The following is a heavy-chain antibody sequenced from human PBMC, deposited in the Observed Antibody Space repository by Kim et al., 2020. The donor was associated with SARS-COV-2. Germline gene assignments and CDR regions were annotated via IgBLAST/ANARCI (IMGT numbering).Heavy chain of an antibody. CDR2: IYKSGGP. V-gene: IGHV4-39*01. J-gene: IGHJ5*02. CDR1: GGSISSTTYY. D-gene: IGHD6-19*01. Sequence: SETLSLTCTVSGGSISSTTYYWGWVRQPPGKGLEWIGYIYKSGGPNYSPSLKSRVSISVDTSNTQISLEMLSVTAADTAVYYCARQSSSLGKWLDPWGQGTLVTVSS. CDR3: ARQSSSLGKWLDP.